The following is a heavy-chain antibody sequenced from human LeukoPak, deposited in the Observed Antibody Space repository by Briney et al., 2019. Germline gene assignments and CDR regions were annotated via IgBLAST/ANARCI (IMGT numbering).Heavy chain of an antibody. Sequence: SETLSLTCAVYGGSFSGYYWSWIRQPPGKGLEWIGEINHSGSTNYNPSLKSRVTISVDTSKNQLSLKLSSVTAADTAVYYCARGKSSGYSSDAFDIWGQGTMVTVSS. J-gene: IGHJ3*02. CDR3: ARGKSSGYSSDAFDI. CDR2: INHSGST. D-gene: IGHD3-22*01. V-gene: IGHV4-34*01. CDR1: GGSFSGYY.